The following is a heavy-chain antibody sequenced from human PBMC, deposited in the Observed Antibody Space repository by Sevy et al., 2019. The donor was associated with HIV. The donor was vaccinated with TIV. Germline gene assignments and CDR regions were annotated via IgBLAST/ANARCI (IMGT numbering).Heavy chain of an antibody. CDR3: SRRQRKYYYDSSGYNFDY. J-gene: IGHJ4*02. CDR2: IYPGDSDT. Sequence: GESLKISCKGSGYSFTSYWIGWVRQMPGKGLEWMGIIYPGDSDTSYSPSFQGQVTISANKSISTANLQWSSLKASDTAMYYCSRRQRKYYYDSSGYNFDYWGQGTLVTVSS. D-gene: IGHD3-22*01. CDR1: GYSFTSYW. V-gene: IGHV5-51*01.